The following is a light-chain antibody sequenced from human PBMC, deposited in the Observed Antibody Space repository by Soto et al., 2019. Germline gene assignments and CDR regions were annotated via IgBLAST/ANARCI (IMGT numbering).Light chain of an antibody. CDR3: SSHTSSSTVYV. CDR1: SSDVGAYKY. V-gene: IGLV2-14*01. J-gene: IGLJ1*01. CDR2: EVS. Sequence: QSVRTQPASVSGSPGQSITISCTGTSSDVGAYKYVSWYQQHPGQAPKLMIYEVSNRPSGVSNRFSGSKSGNTASLTISGLQAEDEADYYCSSHTSSSTVYVFGTGTKVTVL.